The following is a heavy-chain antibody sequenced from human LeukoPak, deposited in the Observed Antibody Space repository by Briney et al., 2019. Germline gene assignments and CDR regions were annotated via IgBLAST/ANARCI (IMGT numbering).Heavy chain of an antibody. D-gene: IGHD2-2*01. CDR1: GGSISSSNW. CDR3: ARRYCSSTSCYWDPWFDP. Sequence: PSGTLSLTCAVSGGSISSSNWWSWVRQPPGKGLEWIREIYHSGSTNYNPSLKSRVTISVDKSKNQFSLKLSSVTAADTAVYYCARRYCSSTSCYWDPWFDPWGQGTLVTVSS. CDR2: IYHSGST. J-gene: IGHJ5*02. V-gene: IGHV4-4*02.